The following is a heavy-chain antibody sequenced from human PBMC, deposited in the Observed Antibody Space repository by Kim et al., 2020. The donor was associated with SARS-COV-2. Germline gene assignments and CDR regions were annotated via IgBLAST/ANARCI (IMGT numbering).Heavy chain of an antibody. Sequence: GGSLRLSCAASGFTFSTYAMTWVRQAPGKGLEWVSTISGSGGSTYYADSVKGRFTISRDNSKNTLYLQMTSLRAEDTAVYYCAKGLDFWSAYFDYWGQGTLVTVSS. CDR2: ISGSGGST. J-gene: IGHJ4*02. CDR3: AKGLDFWSAYFDY. D-gene: IGHD3-3*01. V-gene: IGHV3-23*01. CDR1: GFTFSTYA.